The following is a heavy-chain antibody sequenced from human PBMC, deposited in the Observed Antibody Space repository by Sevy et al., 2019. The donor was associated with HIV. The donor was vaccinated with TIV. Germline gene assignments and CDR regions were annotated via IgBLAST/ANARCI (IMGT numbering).Heavy chain of an antibody. D-gene: IGHD3-10*01. Sequence: GGSLRLSCAASGLTFSTYSMNWVRQAPGKGLQWVSYISSSRSTIYNADSVKGRFTTSRDNAKNSLYLQMNSLRAEDTAVYYCASPLPFYYGPGSEEFDYWGRGTLVTVSS. CDR1: GLTFSTYS. CDR2: ISSSRSTI. V-gene: IGHV3-48*01. CDR3: ASPLPFYYGPGSEEFDY. J-gene: IGHJ4*02.